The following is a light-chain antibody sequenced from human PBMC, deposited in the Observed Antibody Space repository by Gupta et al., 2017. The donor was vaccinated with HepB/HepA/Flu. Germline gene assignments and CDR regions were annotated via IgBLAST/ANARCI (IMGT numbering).Light chain of an antibody. CDR3: QQYNKWPPFT. Sequence: EIVMTQSPATLSVSPGERVTLSCRASQSVSANLAWYQQKPGQAPRLLISGASTRDTGVPARFSGSGSGTEFTLTISSRQSEDFAVYYCQQYNKWPPFTFGPGTKVDIK. V-gene: IGKV3-15*01. CDR2: GAS. CDR1: QSVSAN. J-gene: IGKJ3*01.